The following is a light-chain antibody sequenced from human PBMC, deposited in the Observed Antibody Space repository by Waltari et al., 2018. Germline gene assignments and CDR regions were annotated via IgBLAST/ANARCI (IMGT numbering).Light chain of an antibody. J-gene: IGKJ3*01. CDR2: TAS. CDR1: QTVTSY. Sequence: DIQLTQSPSSLSASVGDRVTITCRASQTVTSYLNWYQQKPGKAPKLLIHTASTLQSGVPSRFSGSGSGTAFTLTISRLQPEDFATYYCQQSYSVPRTFGPGTKVGVK. V-gene: IGKV1-39*01. CDR3: QQSYSVPRT.